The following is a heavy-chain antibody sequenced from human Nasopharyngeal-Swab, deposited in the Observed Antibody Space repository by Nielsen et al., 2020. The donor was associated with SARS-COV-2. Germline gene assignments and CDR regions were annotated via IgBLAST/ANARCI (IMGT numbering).Heavy chain of an antibody. V-gene: IGHV4-59*08. J-gene: IGHJ5*02. Sequence: SETLSLTCTVSGGSISSYYWTWIRQSPGKGLEWIGYTYYSGSTNYNPSLKSRVTISVDTSKNQFSLKLSSVTAADTAVYYCARLALGYCTNGVCYQGFDPWGQGTLVTVSS. D-gene: IGHD2-8*01. CDR1: GGSISSYY. CDR3: ARLALGYCTNGVCYQGFDP. CDR2: TYYSGST.